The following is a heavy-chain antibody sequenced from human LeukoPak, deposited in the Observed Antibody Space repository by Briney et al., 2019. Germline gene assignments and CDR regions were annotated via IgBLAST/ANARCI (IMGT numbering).Heavy chain of an antibody. CDR3: ARRANNWNSVEFDP. Sequence: SETLSLTCTVSGGSISGYYWSWIRQPPGKGLEWIGYIHYTGSTNYSPSLKSRVTISVDTSKNHFSLKLNSVTAADTAVYYCARRANNWNSVEFDPWGQGTLVTVSS. CDR2: IHYTGST. D-gene: IGHD1-7*01. J-gene: IGHJ5*02. V-gene: IGHV4-59*08. CDR1: GGSISGYY.